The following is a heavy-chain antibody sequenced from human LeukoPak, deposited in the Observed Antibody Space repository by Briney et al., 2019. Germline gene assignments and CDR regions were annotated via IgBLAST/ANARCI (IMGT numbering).Heavy chain of an antibody. V-gene: IGHV4-59*01. D-gene: IGHD5-12*01. CDR1: GGSISSYY. CDR3: ATLATSHFDY. Sequence: SETLSLTCSVSGGSISSYYWSWIRQPPGKGLEWIGYIYYSGSTNYNPSLRSRVTISVDTSKNQFSLKLSSVTAADTAVYYCATLATSHFDYWGQGTLVTVSS. CDR2: IYYSGST. J-gene: IGHJ4*02.